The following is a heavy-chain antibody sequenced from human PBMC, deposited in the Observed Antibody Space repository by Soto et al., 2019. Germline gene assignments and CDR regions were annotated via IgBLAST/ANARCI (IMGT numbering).Heavy chain of an antibody. CDR3: AREYTAWPLAYGLDV. Sequence: GGSLRLSCVGSGFTFITYSINWFRHAPGKGLEWVSSISSRSDIYYADSVKGRFTISRDNAKNSVSLRMNSLRAEDTAVYYCAREYTAWPLAYGLDVWGQGTTVTVSS. J-gene: IGHJ6*02. CDR1: GFTFITYS. V-gene: IGHV3-21*01. D-gene: IGHD2-2*02. CDR2: ISSRSDI.